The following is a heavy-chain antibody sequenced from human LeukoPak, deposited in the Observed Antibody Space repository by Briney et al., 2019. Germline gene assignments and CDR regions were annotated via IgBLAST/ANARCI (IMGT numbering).Heavy chain of an antibody. V-gene: IGHV3-23*01. D-gene: IGHD4-11*01. Sequence: GGSLRLSCTASGFSLSAHPMSWVRQGPGKSLEWVSVISGSGQTTYYADSVKGRFTVSKDNSKNTVYLQMSSLRADDTAVYYCAKGKDYRVFDHWGQGTLVTVSS. J-gene: IGHJ4*02. CDR3: AKGKDYRVFDH. CDR2: ISGSGQTT. CDR1: GFSLSAHP.